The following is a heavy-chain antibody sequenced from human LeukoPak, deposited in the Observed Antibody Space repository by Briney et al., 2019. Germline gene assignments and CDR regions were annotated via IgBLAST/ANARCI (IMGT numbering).Heavy chain of an antibody. J-gene: IGHJ3*02. CDR2: INHSGST. CDR1: GGSFSGYY. Sequence: PSETLSLTCAVYGGSFSGYYWSWVRQPPGKGLEWIGEINHSGSTNYNPYITSRVNISVDTSKIQFSLKLSSVPAADTAVYYCARVVYDFWSGYRLAAFDIWGQGTMVTVSS. V-gene: IGHV4-34*01. D-gene: IGHD3-3*01. CDR3: ARVVYDFWSGYRLAAFDI.